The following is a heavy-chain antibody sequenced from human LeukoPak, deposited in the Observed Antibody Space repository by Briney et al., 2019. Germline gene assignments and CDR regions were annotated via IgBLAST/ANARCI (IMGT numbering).Heavy chain of an antibody. D-gene: IGHD2-15*01. V-gene: IGHV1-46*01. Sequence: ASVKVSCKASGYTFTSYYMHWVRQAPGQGLEWMGIINPSGGSTSYAQKFQGRVTMTRDTSTSTVYMELSSLRSEDTAVYYCARGDCSGGSCYPYFDYCGQGTLVTVSS. CDR1: GYTFTSYY. CDR2: INPSGGST. J-gene: IGHJ4*02. CDR3: ARGDCSGGSCYPYFDY.